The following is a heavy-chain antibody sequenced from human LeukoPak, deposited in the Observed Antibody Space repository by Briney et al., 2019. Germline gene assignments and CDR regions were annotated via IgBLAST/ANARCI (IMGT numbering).Heavy chain of an antibody. CDR2: IRNDGSNK. CDR1: GFTFSSYG. J-gene: IGHJ4*02. D-gene: IGHD1-26*01. V-gene: IGHV3-30*02. CDR3: AKVWELALTITRVFDY. Sequence: GGSLRLSCAASGFTFSSYGMHWVRQAPGKGLDWLAYIRNDGSNKYYADSVKGRFTISRDNSKNTLYLQMNSLRAEDTAVYYCAKVWELALTITRVFDYWGQGTLVTVSS.